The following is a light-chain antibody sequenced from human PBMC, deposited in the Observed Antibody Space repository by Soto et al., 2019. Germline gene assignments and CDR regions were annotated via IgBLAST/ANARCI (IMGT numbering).Light chain of an antibody. CDR3: HHFGSLPET. CDR1: QSVASSY. CDR2: SAS. Sequence: EVVLTQSPGTLSLSPGERVTLSCRASQSVASSYLAWYQQKPGRAPRLLFYSASGRATGIPDRFSGSGSGTDFTLTISRLEPEDFAVYYCHHFGSLPETFGQGTKVDI. J-gene: IGKJ1*01. V-gene: IGKV3-20*01.